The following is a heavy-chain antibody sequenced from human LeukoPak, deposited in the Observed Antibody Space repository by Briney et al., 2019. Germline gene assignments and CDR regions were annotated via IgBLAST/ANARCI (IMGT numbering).Heavy chain of an antibody. CDR1: GGSISSSNW. V-gene: IGHV4-4*02. CDR3: ARVSMNSGTYPFDY. D-gene: IGHD1-26*01. CDR2: IYHSGST. Sequence: SETLSLTCAVSGGSISSSNWWSWVRQPPGKGLEWIGEIYHSGSTNYNPSLKSRVTISVDKSKNQFSLKLSSVTAADTAVYYCARVSMNSGTYPFDYWGQGTLVTVSS. J-gene: IGHJ4*02.